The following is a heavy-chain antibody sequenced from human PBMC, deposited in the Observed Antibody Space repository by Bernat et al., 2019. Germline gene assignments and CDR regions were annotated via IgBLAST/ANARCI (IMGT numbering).Heavy chain of an antibody. Sequence: QVQLVESGGGVVQPGRSLRLSCAASGFTFSSYAMHWVRQAPGKGLEWVAVISYDGSNKYYAASVKGRFTISRDNSKNTLYLQMNSLRAEDTAVYYCARGLGGGGGSSSELDYWGQGTLVTVSS. CDR1: GFTFSSYA. CDR2: ISYDGSNK. CDR3: ARGLGGGGGSSSELDY. J-gene: IGHJ4*02. V-gene: IGHV3-30-3*01. D-gene: IGHD6-6*01.